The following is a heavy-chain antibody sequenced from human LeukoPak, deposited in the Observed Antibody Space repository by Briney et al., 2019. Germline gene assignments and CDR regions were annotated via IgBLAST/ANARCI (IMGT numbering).Heavy chain of an antibody. CDR3: AKDPRPGFAAAGTGMGGNWFDP. J-gene: IGHJ5*02. D-gene: IGHD6-13*01. Sequence: PGGSLRLSCAASGFTFSSYAMSWVRQAPGKGLEWVSAISGSGGSTYYADSVKGRFTISRDNSKNTLYLQMNSLRAEDTAVYYCAKDPRPGFAAAGTGMGGNWFDPWGQGTLVTVSS. CDR1: GFTFSSYA. V-gene: IGHV3-23*01. CDR2: ISGSGGST.